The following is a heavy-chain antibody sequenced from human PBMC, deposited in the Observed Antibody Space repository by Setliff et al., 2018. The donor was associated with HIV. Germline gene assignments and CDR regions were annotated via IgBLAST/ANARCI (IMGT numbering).Heavy chain of an antibody. CDR3: TNKPESFNSFEV. J-gene: IGHJ3*01. Sequence: GGSLRLSCAASGFTFSNYDMNWVRQAPGKGLEWVSSISSSSTYIFYADSVKGRFTISRDNAKNSLFLEMTNLRAEDTAFYYCTNKPESFNSFEVWGQGTVVTVSS. CDR2: ISSSSTYI. V-gene: IGHV3-21*04. CDR1: GFTFSNYD.